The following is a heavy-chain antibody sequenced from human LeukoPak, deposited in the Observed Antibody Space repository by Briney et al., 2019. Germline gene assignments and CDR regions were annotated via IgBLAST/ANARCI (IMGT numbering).Heavy chain of an antibody. D-gene: IGHD6-19*01. CDR2: ISGDGGST. CDR3: AKDLSLNKYSSGWYGYYYYGMDV. Sequence: GGSLRLACAASGFTFDDYAMHWVRQAPGKGLEWVSLISGDGGSTYYADSVKGRFTISRDNSKNSLYLQMNSLRTEDTALYYCAKDLSLNKYSSGWYGYYYYGMDVWGQGTTVTVSS. V-gene: IGHV3-43*02. J-gene: IGHJ6*02. CDR1: GFTFDDYA.